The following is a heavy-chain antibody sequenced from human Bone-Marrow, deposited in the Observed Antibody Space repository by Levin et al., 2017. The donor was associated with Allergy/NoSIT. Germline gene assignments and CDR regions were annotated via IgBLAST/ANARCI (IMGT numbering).Heavy chain of an antibody. Sequence: LSCAASGFNVSSNYMTWVRQAPGSFLVGFSFLSPSFLPSSSSSFPGRFIISRDNSKNTLFLQMNSLRVEDTAVYYCATRQWFGDYWGQGVLVTVSS. CDR1: GFNVSSNY. D-gene: IGHD3-16*01. J-gene: IGHJ4*02. CDR2: LSPSFLP. V-gene: IGHV3-53*01. CDR3: ATRQWFGDY.